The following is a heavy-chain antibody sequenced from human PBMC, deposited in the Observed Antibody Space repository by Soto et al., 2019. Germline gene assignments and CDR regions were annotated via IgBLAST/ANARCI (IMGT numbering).Heavy chain of an antibody. J-gene: IGHJ3*02. V-gene: IGHV1-2*02. CDR1: GYTFTGHY. D-gene: IGHD3-10*01. CDR3: AREPMVRAAHGFDI. Sequence: QVQLVQSGAEVKKPGASVKVSCKASGYTFTGHYMHWVRQAPGQGLEWMGWINPNSVGTNYAQKFQGRVTMTRDTSISTAYRELSRLRSDETAVYYCAREPMVRAAHGFDIWGQGTMVTVSS. CDR2: INPNSVGT.